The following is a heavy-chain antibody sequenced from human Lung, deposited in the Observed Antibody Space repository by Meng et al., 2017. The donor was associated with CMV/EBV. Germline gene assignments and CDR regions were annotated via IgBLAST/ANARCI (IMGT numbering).Heavy chain of an antibody. CDR3: TRNRGSYYFDY. CDR1: GFTFSSYA. CDR2: IRSKAYGGTT. D-gene: IGHD1-26*01. J-gene: IGHJ4*02. V-gene: IGHV3-49*04. Sequence: LSLTCAASGFTFSSYAMSWVRQAPGKGLEWVGFIRSKAYGGTTEYAASVKGRFTISRDDSKSIAYLQMNSLKTEDTAVYYCTRNRGSYYFDYWGQGTLVTVSS.